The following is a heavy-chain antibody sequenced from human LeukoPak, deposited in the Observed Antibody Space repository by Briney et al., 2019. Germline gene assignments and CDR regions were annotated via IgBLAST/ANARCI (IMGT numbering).Heavy chain of an antibody. CDR2: IIPIFGTA. CDR1: GGTFSSYA. V-gene: IGHV1-69*13. D-gene: IGHD3-3*01. Sequence: GASVKVSCKASGGTFSSYAISWVRQAPGQGLEWMGGIIPIFGTANYAQKFQGRVTITADESTSTAYMELSSLRSEGTAVYYCARSKDYDFWSGYRNWFDPWGQGTLVTVSP. CDR3: ARSKDYDFWSGYRNWFDP. J-gene: IGHJ5*02.